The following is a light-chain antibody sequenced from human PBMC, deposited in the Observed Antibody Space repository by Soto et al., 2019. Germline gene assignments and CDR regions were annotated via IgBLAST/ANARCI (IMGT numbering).Light chain of an antibody. CDR1: QSISTY. J-gene: IGKJ1*01. V-gene: IGKV1-5*01. Sequence: DIQMTQSPSTLSASVGDRVTITCRASQSISTYLAWYQQKPGKAPKLLIYGASSLDIGVPSRFSGSGSGTEFTLTINSLQPDDFAAYFCQHYSSYSGAFGQGTKVEIK. CDR2: GAS. CDR3: QHYSSYSGA.